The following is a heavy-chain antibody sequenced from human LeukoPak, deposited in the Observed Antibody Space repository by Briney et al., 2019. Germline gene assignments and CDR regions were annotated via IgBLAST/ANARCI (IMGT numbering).Heavy chain of an antibody. V-gene: IGHV3-53*01. CDR2: IYKDGRT. D-gene: IGHD3-22*01. J-gene: IGHJ4*02. CDR1: GFVVSTNY. CDR3: AKSLTYYHENSDSI. Sequence: GGSLRLSCAASGFVVSTNYMTWVRQPPGKGLEWVSVIYKDGRTFYTDSVKGRFSISRDNSKNTVYLQMSSLRVEDTAVYYCAKSLTYYHENSDSIWGQGTLVTVSS.